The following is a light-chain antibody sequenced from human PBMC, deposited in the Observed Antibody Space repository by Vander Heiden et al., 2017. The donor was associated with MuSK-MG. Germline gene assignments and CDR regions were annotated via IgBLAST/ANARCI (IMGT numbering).Light chain of an antibody. Sequence: ILLTQSPDFQSVTPKDKVTITCRASQSIGTTLHWYQQKPDQSPKLLIRFASQSSSGVPSRFSGRGSGTHFTLTINSLEPEDAAAYFCQQTNSLPYTFGQGTKMEIK. J-gene: IGKJ2*01. CDR3: QQTNSLPYT. CDR2: FAS. V-gene: IGKV6D-21*02. CDR1: QSIGTT.